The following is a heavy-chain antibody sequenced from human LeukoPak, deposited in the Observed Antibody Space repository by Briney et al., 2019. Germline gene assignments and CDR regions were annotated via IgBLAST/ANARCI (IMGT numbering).Heavy chain of an antibody. CDR2: IDPSDSYT. D-gene: IGHD3-10*01. CDR3: ARAMVRGVIITKWFDP. Sequence: GESLRISCKGSGXSFTSYWISWVRQMPGKGMEWMGRIDPSDSYTNYSPSFQGHVTISADKSISTAYLQWSSLKASDTAMYYCARAMVRGVIITKWFDPWGQGTLAAVSS. J-gene: IGHJ5*02. CDR1: GXSFTSYW. V-gene: IGHV5-10-1*01.